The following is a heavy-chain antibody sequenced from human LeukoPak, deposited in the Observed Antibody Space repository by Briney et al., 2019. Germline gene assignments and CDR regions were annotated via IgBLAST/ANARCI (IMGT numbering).Heavy chain of an antibody. V-gene: IGHV4-34*01. CDR2: INHSGST. CDR3: ARGGSLRYYYYYGMDV. J-gene: IGHJ6*02. D-gene: IGHD2-21*01. Sequence: TSETLSLPCAVYGGSFSGYYWSWIRQPPGKGLEWIGEINHSGSTNYNPSLKSRVTISVDTSKNQFSLKLSSVTAADTAVYYCARGGSLRYYYYYGMDVWGQGTTVTVSS. CDR1: GGSFSGYY.